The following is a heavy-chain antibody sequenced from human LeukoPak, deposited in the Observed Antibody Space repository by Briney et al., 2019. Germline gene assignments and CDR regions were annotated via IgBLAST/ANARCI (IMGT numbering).Heavy chain of an antibody. CDR1: GGSFSGYY. V-gene: IGHV4-34*01. CDR2: INHSGST. D-gene: IGHD5-12*01. CDR3: ARGLGGYSGYDPFKHYYGMDV. Sequence: SETLSLTCAVYGGSFSGYYWSWIRQPPGKGLEWIGEINHSGSTNYNPSPKSRVTISVDTSKNQFSLKLSSVTAADTAVYYCARGLGGYSGYDPFKHYYGMDVWAKGPRSPSP. J-gene: IGHJ6*02.